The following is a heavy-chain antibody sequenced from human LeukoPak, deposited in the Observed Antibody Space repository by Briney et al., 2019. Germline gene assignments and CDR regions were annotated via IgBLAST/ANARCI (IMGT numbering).Heavy chain of an antibody. CDR1: GFTVSNNY. D-gene: IGHD5-18*01. V-gene: IGHV3-53*01. CDR3: ARELRIVDTTMLNYYYYYYMDV. Sequence: GGSLRLSCAASGFTVSNNYMNWVRQAPGKGLEWVSGIYSGATTYYSDSVKGRFTISRDNSKNTLSLQMNSLRAEDTAVYYCARELRIVDTTMLNYYYYYYMDVWGKGTTVTVSS. CDR2: IYSGATT. J-gene: IGHJ6*03.